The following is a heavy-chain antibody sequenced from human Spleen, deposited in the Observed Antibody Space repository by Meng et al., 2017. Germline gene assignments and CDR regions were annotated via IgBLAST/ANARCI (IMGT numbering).Heavy chain of an antibody. CDR1: GFTFDDYA. Sequence: SLKISCAASGFTFDDYAMHWVRQAPGKGLEWVSGISWNSGSIGYADPVKGRFTISRDNAKNSLYLQMNSLRAEDTALYYCARGGWGNYRHDAFDLWGQGTRVTVSS. CDR3: ARGGWGNYRHDAFDL. D-gene: IGHD3-16*02. J-gene: IGHJ3*01. CDR2: ISWNSGSI. V-gene: IGHV3-9*01.